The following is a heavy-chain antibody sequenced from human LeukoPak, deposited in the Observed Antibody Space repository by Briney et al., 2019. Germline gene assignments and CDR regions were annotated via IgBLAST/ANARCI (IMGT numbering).Heavy chain of an antibody. CDR1: GGTFSSYT. V-gene: IGHV1-69*02. Sequence: SVKVSCKASGGTFSSYTISWVRQAPGQGLEWMGRIIPILGIANYAQKFQGRVTITADKSTSTAYMELSSLRSEDTAVYYCARSGFQWRFFDYWGQGTLVTVSS. J-gene: IGHJ4*02. CDR2: IIPILGIA. D-gene: IGHD5-12*01. CDR3: ARSGFQWRFFDY.